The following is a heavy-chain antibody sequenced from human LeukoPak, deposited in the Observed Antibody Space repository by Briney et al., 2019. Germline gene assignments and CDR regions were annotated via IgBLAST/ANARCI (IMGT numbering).Heavy chain of an antibody. D-gene: IGHD6-13*01. V-gene: IGHV4-4*07. CDR2: IYTSGRT. J-gene: IGHJ3*01. Sequence: SETLSLTCTVSGGSISRYYWSWIRQPAGKGVEWIGRIYTSGRTNYNPSLKSRVTLSVDTSKNQFSLKLRSATAADTSVYYCARDSIAAAGTGLWGQGTMVTFSS. CDR3: ARDSIAAAGTGL. CDR1: GGSISRYY.